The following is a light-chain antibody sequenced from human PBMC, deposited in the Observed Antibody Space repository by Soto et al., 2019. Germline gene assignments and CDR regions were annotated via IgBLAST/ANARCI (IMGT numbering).Light chain of an antibody. V-gene: IGKV3-11*01. J-gene: IGKJ1*01. Sequence: ISLTEYPATLSLSPGERATLSFLXSQSFSMSFAWYQHKPGKAPRVFXYDXSNSARGIPARLSGSGSATDFTPPISRLDPEDSLVYYCQQRSNWPPTFGQGTKVAIK. CDR1: QSFSMS. CDR2: DXS. CDR3: QQRSNWPPT.